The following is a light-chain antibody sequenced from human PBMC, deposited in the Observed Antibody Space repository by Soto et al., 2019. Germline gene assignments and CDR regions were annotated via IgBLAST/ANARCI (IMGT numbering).Light chain of an antibody. CDR1: QGISSA. V-gene: IGKV1-13*02. J-gene: IGKJ5*01. Sequence: AIQLTQSPSSLSASVGDRVTITCRASQGISSALAWYQQKPGKAPKLLIYDASSLESGVPSRFSGSGSGTDFTLTIRSLQPEDFATYYCQQFNSYPQGITFGQGTRLEIK. CDR2: DAS. CDR3: QQFNSYPQGIT.